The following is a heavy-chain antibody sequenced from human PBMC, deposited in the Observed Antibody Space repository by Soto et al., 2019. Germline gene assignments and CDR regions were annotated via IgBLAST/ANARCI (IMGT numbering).Heavy chain of an antibody. Sequence: GASLKISCKASGYNFATYWISWVRQMPGKGLEYMGIIYPGDSDARYSPSFQGQVTFLADKSISTAYLQCSSLTASDTAIYYCARHGFYGDYASNYFDPWGQGTLVTVSS. CDR3: ARHGFYGDYASNYFDP. D-gene: IGHD4-17*01. CDR2: IYPGDSDA. V-gene: IGHV5-51*01. J-gene: IGHJ5*02. CDR1: GYNFATYW.